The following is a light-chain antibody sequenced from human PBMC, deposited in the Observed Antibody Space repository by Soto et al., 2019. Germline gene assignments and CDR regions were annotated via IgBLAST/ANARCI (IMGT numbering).Light chain of an antibody. CDR3: QTWDTGNVA. J-gene: IGLJ2*01. Sequence: QPVLTQSPSASASLGASVKLTCTLSSGHSSYAIAWHQQQPEKGPRYLMKLNDDGSHSKGDGIPDRFSGSSSGAERYLTISSLQSEDEADYYCQTWDTGNVAFGGGTKLTVL. CDR2: LNDDGSH. CDR1: SGHSSYA. V-gene: IGLV4-69*01.